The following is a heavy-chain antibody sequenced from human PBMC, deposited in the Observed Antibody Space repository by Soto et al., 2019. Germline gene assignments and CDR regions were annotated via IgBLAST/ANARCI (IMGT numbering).Heavy chain of an antibody. CDR3: ARKVNHGYSSD. J-gene: IGHJ4*02. CDR2: INPTSEYT. D-gene: IGHD2-15*01. Sequence: ASVKVSCKASGYTFTSYDINWVRQAPGQGLEWVGWINPTSEYTAHAQKFQGRVTLTREISTATAYMELSSLTSEDTAVYFCARKVNHGYSSDLGPGTQDNVSS. V-gene: IGHV1-8*01. CDR1: GYTFTSYD.